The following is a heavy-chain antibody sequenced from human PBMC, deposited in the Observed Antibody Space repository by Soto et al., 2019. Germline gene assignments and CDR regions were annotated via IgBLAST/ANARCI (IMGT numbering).Heavy chain of an antibody. V-gene: IGHV3-21*06. CDR3: ARSSGGSGKLWNYYGMDV. Sequence: EVQLVESGGGLVKPGGSLRLSCAASGFTFSSYSMNWVRQAPGKGLEWVSSISSGSSYIYYADSVKGRFTISRDYAKNSLYLQMNILRAEDTAVYYCARSSGGSGKLWNYYGMDVWGQGTTVTVSS. CDR1: GFTFSSYS. CDR2: ISSGSSYI. J-gene: IGHJ6*02. D-gene: IGHD3-10*01.